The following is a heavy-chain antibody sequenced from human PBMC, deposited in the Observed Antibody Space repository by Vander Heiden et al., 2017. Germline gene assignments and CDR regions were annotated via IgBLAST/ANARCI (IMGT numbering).Heavy chain of an antibody. V-gene: IGHV3-15*01. D-gene: IGHD3-3*01. J-gene: IGHJ4*02. Sequence: EVHLVESGGGLVKPGGSLTLSCAASGFTFRKAWMSWVRQAPGKGLVWVGRIKSNTVGATTEYAAPVKGRFAISRDDSKNTLYLRMNSLKTEDTAVYYCTTVEDFWSGYHRDYWGQGTLITVSS. CDR3: TTVEDFWSGYHRDY. CDR2: IKSNTVGATT. CDR1: GFTFRKAW.